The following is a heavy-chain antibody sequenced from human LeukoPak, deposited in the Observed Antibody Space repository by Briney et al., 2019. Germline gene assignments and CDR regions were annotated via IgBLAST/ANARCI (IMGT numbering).Heavy chain of an antibody. CDR1: GYTFTGYY. J-gene: IGHJ4*02. D-gene: IGHD3-22*01. CDR3: ARKGGYYDSSGYDYFDY. V-gene: IGHV1-2*02. Sequence: GASVKVSCKASGYTFTGYYMHWVRQAPGQGLEWMGWINPNSGGTNYAQKFQGRVTMTRDTSITTAYMELRRLRSDDTAVYYCARKGGYYDSSGYDYFDYWGQGNLVTVSS. CDR2: INPNSGGT.